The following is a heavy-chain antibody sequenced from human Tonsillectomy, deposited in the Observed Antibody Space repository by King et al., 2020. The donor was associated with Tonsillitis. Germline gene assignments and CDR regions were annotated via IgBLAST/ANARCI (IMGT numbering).Heavy chain of an antibody. CDR3: VRDMRGYTDYPWDQWLVNHYYGMDV. V-gene: IGHV3-21*06. D-gene: IGHD6-19*01. CDR2: ISRGGRYI. Sequence: VQLVESGGGLVKPGGSLRLSCAASGFTFSDYSMNWVRQAPGKGLEWVSSISRGGRYIYYADSVKGRFTISRDNAGNSLYLQMNSLRAEDTALYYCVRDMRGYTDYPWDQWLVNHYYGMDVWGQGTTVTVSS. J-gene: IGHJ6*02. CDR1: GFTFSDYS.